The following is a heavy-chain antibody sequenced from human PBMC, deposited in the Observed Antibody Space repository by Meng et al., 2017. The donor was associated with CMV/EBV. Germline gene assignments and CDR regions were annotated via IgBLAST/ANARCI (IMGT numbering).Heavy chain of an antibody. J-gene: IGHJ5*02. CDR3: ARDLVAWYDFWSGYYLNWFDP. V-gene: IGHV3-9*01. CDR2: ISWNSGSI. Sequence: SLKISCAASGFTFDDYAMHWVRQAPGKGLEWVSGISWNSGSIGYADSVKGRFTISRDNAKNSLYLQMNSLRAEDTAVYYCARDLVAWYDFWSGYYLNWFDPWGQGTLVTVSS. CDR1: GFTFDDYA. D-gene: IGHD3-3*01.